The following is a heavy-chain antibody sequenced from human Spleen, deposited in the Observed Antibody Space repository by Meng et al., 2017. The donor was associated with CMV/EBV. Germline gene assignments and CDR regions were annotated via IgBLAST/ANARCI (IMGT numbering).Heavy chain of an antibody. CDR2: IYPDDSDT. J-gene: IGHJ4*02. CDR1: GYSFPNYW. D-gene: IGHD2-2*01. CDR3: ARRGYCSSTSCYYFDY. V-gene: IGHV5-51*01. Sequence: GESLKISCKGLGYSFPNYWIGWVRQMPGKGLEWMGIIYPDDSDTRYSPSFQGQVTISADKSISTAYLQWSSLKASDTAMYYCARRGYCSSTSCYYFDYWGQGTLVTVSS.